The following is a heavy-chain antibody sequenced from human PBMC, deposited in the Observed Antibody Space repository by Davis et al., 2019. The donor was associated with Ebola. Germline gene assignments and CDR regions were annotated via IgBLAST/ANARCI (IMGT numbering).Heavy chain of an antibody. CDR1: GLPFSAYF. CDR2: IKSKSDGGAA. Sequence: GESLKISCGVSGLPFSAYFMNWVRQAPGKGLEWVGRIKSKSDGGAADYAAPVKGRFTISRDDSKNTVYLQMNSLKTEDTAVYYCRSNFDYWGQGALVTVSS. CDR3: RSNFDY. J-gene: IGHJ4*02. V-gene: IGHV3-15*01.